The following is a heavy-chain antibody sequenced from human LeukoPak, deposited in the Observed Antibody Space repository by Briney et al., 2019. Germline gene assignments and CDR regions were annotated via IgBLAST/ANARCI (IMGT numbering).Heavy chain of an antibody. J-gene: IGHJ4*02. CDR2: IIPIFGTA. CDR1: GYTFTNYG. V-gene: IGHV1-69*05. CDR3: ARGDLGDYVWGSYHIPIDY. Sequence: SVKVSCKASGYTFTNYGISWVRQAPGQGLEWMGGIIPIFGTANYAQKFQGRVTITTDESTSTAYMELSSLRSEDTAVYYCARGDLGDYVWGSYHIPIDYWGQGTLVTVSS. D-gene: IGHD3-16*02.